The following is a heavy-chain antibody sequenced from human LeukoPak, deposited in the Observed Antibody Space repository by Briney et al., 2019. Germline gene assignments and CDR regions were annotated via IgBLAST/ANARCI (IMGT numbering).Heavy chain of an antibody. Sequence: PGGSLRLSCAASGFTFSSYAMSWVRQAPGKGLEWVSAISGSGGSTSYADSVKGRFTISRDNAKNTLYLQMNSLRAEDTAVYYCARALHYDFWSGYYTGDYFDYWGQGTLVTVSS. D-gene: IGHD3-3*01. CDR1: GFTFSSYA. CDR2: ISGSGGST. V-gene: IGHV3-23*01. CDR3: ARALHYDFWSGYYTGDYFDY. J-gene: IGHJ4*02.